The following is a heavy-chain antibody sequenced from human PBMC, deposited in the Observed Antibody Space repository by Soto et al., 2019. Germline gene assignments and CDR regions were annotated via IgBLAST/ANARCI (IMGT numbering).Heavy chain of an antibody. Sequence: QVQLVQSGAEVKKPGSSVKVSCKASGGTFSSYAISWVRQAPGQGLEWLGGIIPIFGTANYARKFQGRVTITADESTSTAHMELSSLRSEDTAVYYCARLGDIVVVPAAIRDSWGQGTLVTVSS. J-gene: IGHJ4*02. V-gene: IGHV1-69*01. D-gene: IGHD2-2*02. CDR2: IIPIFGTA. CDR3: ARLGDIVVVPAAIRDS. CDR1: GGTFSSYA.